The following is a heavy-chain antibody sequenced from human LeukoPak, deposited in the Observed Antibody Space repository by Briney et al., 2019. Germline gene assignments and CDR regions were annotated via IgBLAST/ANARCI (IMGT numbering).Heavy chain of an antibody. CDR2: ISDSGGNT. Sequence: PGGSLRLSCAASGFTFSSYSMSWVRQAPWERLQWVSGISDSGGNTYYADSVRGRFTISGDNSKNTLYLQMNSLRAEDTAVYYCARHRSSWLIDYWGQGTLVTVSS. CDR3: ARHRSSWLIDY. V-gene: IGHV3-23*01. D-gene: IGHD6-6*01. J-gene: IGHJ4*02. CDR1: GFTFSSYS.